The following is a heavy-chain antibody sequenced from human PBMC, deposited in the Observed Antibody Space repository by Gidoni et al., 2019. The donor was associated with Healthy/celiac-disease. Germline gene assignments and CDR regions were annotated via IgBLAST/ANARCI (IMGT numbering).Heavy chain of an antibody. J-gene: IGHJ5*02. V-gene: IGHV3-33*01. CDR3: ARDPRRYCSSTSCLGFDP. CDR2: IWYDGSNK. Sequence: QVQLVESGGGVVQPGRSLRLSCAASGFAFSSYGMHWFRQAPGKGLEWVAVIWYDGSNKYYADSVKGRFTISRDNSKNTLYLQMNSLRAEDTAVYYCARDPRRYCSSTSCLGFDPWGQGTLVTVSS. CDR1: GFAFSSYG. D-gene: IGHD2-2*01.